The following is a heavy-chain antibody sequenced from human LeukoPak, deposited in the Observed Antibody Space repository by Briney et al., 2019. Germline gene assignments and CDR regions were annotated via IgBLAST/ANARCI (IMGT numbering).Heavy chain of an antibody. Sequence: GGSLRLSCAASGFTFSSYGMHWVRQAPGKGLEWVAFIRYDGSNKYYADSVKGRFTISRDNSKNTLYLQMNSLRSEDTAVYYCARAKQWLGLQHYYYMDVWGKGTTVTVSS. D-gene: IGHD6-19*01. CDR1: GFTFSSYG. J-gene: IGHJ6*03. CDR3: ARAKQWLGLQHYYYMDV. CDR2: IRYDGSNK. V-gene: IGHV3-30*02.